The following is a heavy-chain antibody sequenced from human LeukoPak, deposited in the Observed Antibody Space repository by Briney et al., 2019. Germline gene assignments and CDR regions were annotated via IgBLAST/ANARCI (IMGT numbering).Heavy chain of an antibody. V-gene: IGHV3-33*01. CDR3: ARSQYYDILTGFYYYGMDV. CDR1: GFTFSSYG. D-gene: IGHD3-9*01. CDR2: IWYDGSNK. J-gene: IGHJ6*02. Sequence: PGGSLRLSCAASGFTFSSYGMHWVRQAPGKGLEWVAVIWYDGSNKYYADSVKGRFTISRDNSKNTRYLQMNSLRAEDTAVYYCARSQYYDILTGFYYYGMDVWGQGTTVTVSS.